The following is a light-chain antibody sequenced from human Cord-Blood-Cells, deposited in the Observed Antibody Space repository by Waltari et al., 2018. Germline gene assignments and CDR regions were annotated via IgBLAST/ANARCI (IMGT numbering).Light chain of an antibody. V-gene: IGLV2-14*01. CDR2: EVS. J-gene: IGLJ1*01. CDR3: SSYTSSSTYV. Sequence: QSALTQPASVSGSPGQSIPLSCPGTSSDVGGSNYVSWYQQHPGKAPKLMIYEVSNRPSGVSNRFSGSKSGNTASLTISGLQAEDEADYYCSSYTSSSTYVFGTGTKVTVL. CDR1: SSDVGGSNY.